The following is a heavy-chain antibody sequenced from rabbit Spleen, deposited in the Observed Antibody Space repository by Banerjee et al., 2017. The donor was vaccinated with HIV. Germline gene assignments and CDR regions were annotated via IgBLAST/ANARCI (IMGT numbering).Heavy chain of an antibody. CDR1: GFSFSAVHW. J-gene: IGHJ4*01. Sequence: QSLEESGGDLVKPGASLTLTCTASGFSFSAVHWIYWVRQAPGKGLEWIGTIYAGSTGTIDFASWAKVRFTISKTSSTTVTLQMTSLTAADTATYFGARNFDLWGPGTLVTVS. CDR3: ARNFDL. V-gene: IGHV1S40*01. CDR2: IYAGSTGTI.